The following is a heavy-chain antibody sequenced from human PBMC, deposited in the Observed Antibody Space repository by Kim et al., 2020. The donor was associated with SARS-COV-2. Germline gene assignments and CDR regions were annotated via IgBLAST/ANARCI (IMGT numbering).Heavy chain of an antibody. V-gene: IGHV3-11*01. CDR3: ARDVSSSSWYPYYFDY. Sequence: GGSLRLSCAASGFTFSDYYMSWIRQAPGKGLEWVSYISSSGSTIYYADSVKGRFTISRDNAKNSLYLQMNSLRAEDTAVYYCARDVSSSSWYPYYFDYWGQGTLVTVSS. CDR2: ISSSGSTI. J-gene: IGHJ4*02. D-gene: IGHD6-13*01. CDR1: GFTFSDYY.